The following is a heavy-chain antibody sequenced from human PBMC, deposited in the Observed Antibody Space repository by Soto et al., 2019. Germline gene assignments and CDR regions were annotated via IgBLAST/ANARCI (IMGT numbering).Heavy chain of an antibody. CDR3: ARHHDS. CDR2: IYYSGRT. CDR1: GGSVRSSTYY. V-gene: IGHV4-39*01. Sequence: PSETLSLTCTVSGGSVRSSTYYWGWIRQAPGKGLEWIASIYYSGRTHNNPALKSRVTMSVDTYTNQFSLKLSSVTAADTAVYYCARHHDSWGQGTLVTVSS. J-gene: IGHJ4*02.